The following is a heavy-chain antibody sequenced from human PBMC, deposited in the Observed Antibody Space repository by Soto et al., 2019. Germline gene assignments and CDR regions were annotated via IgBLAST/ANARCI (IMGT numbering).Heavy chain of an antibody. D-gene: IGHD3-10*01. V-gene: IGHV3-23*01. CDR2: ISGGGDTT. Sequence: EVQLLESGGGLVHPGGSLRLSCAASGFTFNNYAMSWVRQAPGKGLEWVSAISGGGDTTSYADSVKGRFTVSRDGSKNTLYLQMNSLRAEDTALYYCAKGRVGSGSLTPRVDFWGQGTLVTVSS. J-gene: IGHJ4*02. CDR1: GFTFNNYA. CDR3: AKGRVGSGSLTPRVDF.